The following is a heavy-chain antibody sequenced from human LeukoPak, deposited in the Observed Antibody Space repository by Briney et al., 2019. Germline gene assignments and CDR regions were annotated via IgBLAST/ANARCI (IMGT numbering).Heavy chain of an antibody. Sequence: GGSLRLSCAASGFAFSDSWMTWIRQAPGKGLEWVAFIRGDGSAKKYVDSVKGRFTISRDNAKNSLFLQMNSLRAEDTAVYYCARDRGWIQHDIWGQGTMVTVSS. J-gene: IGHJ3*02. D-gene: IGHD5-18*01. CDR2: IRGDGSAK. CDR1: GFAFSDSW. CDR3: ARDRGWIQHDI. V-gene: IGHV3-7*01.